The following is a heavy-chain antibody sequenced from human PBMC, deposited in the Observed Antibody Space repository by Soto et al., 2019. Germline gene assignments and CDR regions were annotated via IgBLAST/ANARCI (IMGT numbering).Heavy chain of an antibody. CDR2: IIPIFGTA. CDR1: GGTFSSYA. V-gene: IGHV1-69*13. D-gene: IGHD3-3*01. J-gene: IGHJ6*02. Sequence: SVQVSCKASGGTFSSYAISWVRQAPGQGLEWMGGIIPIFGTANYAQKFQGRVTITADESTSTAYMELSSLRSEDTAVYYCASLRITIFGVVSNYYYGMDVWGQGTTVTVSS. CDR3: ASLRITIFGVVSNYYYGMDV.